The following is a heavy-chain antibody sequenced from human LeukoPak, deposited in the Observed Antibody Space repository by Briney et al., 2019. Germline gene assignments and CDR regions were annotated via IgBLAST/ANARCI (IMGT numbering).Heavy chain of an antibody. Sequence: ASVKVSCKASGYTFTSYYMHWLRQAPGQGLEWMGIINPSGGSRTYAQKFQGRLTMTRDMSTSTISMELSSLRSEDTAVYYCARDQKNYYDNSGYYHHPFFDYWGQGTLDTVSS. V-gene: IGHV1-46*01. CDR2: INPSGGSR. CDR1: GYTFTSYY. D-gene: IGHD3-22*01. J-gene: IGHJ4*02. CDR3: ARDQKNYYDNSGYYHHPFFDY.